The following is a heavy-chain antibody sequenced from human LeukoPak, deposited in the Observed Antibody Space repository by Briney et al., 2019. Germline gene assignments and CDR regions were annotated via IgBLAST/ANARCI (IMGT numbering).Heavy chain of an antibody. D-gene: IGHD6-6*01. V-gene: IGHV4-30-4*01. Sequence: PSETLSLTCTVSGGSISSGDYYWSWIRQPPGKGLEWIGYIYYSGSTYYNPSLKSRVTISVDTSKNQFSLKLSSVTAADTAVYYCARGGDSSSSEWFDPWGQGTLVTVSS. CDR1: GGSISSGDYY. CDR3: ARGGDSSSSEWFDP. J-gene: IGHJ5*02. CDR2: IYYSGST.